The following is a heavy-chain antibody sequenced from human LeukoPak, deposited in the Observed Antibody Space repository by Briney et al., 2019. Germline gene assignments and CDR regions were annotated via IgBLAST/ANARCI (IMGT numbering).Heavy chain of an antibody. J-gene: IGHJ6*03. D-gene: IGHD4-23*01. CDR3: VRAPTVAMGAFYYYYMDV. Sequence: SETLSLTCTVSGGSISSGGYYWSWIRQPPGKGLEWIGYIYHSGSTYYNPSLKSRVTISVDRSKIQFSLKLSSVTAADTAVYYCVRAPTVAMGAFYYYYMDVWGKGTTVTVSS. CDR1: GGSISSGGYY. V-gene: IGHV4-30-2*01. CDR2: IYHSGST.